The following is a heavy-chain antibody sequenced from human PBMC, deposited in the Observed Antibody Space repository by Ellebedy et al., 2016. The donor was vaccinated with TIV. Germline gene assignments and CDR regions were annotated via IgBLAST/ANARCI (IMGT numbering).Heavy chain of an antibody. V-gene: IGHV3-23*01. J-gene: IGHJ4*02. CDR1: GFTFSHYA. CDR2: IVGSGA. Sequence: PGGSLRLSCAASGFTFSHYAMARVRQAQGKGLEWVSGIVGSGAQKYADSVKGRFTISRDNTKRTVDLQMHSLRAEDTAVYFCAKDRTPGDGYWVFDNWGQGTLVSVSS. D-gene: IGHD5-18*01. CDR3: AKDRTPGDGYWVFDN.